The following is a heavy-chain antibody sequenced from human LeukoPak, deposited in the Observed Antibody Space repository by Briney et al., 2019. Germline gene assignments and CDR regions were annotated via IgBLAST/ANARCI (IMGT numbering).Heavy chain of an antibody. Sequence: TGGSLRVFCASSGFTFSSYSMNWVRQAPGKGLEWVSSISSSSSYIYYADSVKGRFTISRDNAKNSLYLQMNSLRAEDTAVYYCARSNPLDYYDSTGYYGLYDYWGQGTLVTVSS. V-gene: IGHV3-21*01. D-gene: IGHD3-22*01. J-gene: IGHJ4*02. CDR1: GFTFSSYS. CDR3: ARSNPLDYYDSTGYYGLYDY. CDR2: ISSSSSYI.